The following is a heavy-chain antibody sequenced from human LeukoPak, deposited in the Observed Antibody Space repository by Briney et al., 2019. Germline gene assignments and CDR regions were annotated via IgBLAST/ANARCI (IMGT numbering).Heavy chain of an antibody. CDR2: IDKDGNEI. Sequence: GGSLRLSCAASGFTFSSYSMNWVRQAPGKGLEWVAIIDKDGNEIKYVDSVKGRFTLSRDNAKNSVYLQMNSLTTEDTALYYCVTDGDKWNDFEYWGQGILVTVSS. V-gene: IGHV3-7*01. D-gene: IGHD1-1*01. J-gene: IGHJ4*02. CDR3: VTDGDKWNDFEY. CDR1: GFTFSSYS.